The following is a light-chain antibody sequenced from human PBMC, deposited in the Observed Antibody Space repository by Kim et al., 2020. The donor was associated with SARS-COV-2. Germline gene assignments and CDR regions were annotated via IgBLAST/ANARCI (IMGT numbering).Light chain of an antibody. CDR1: PGSVSSSYY. CDR3: VLYMGNGSWE. CDR2: NIN. J-gene: IGLJ3*02. V-gene: IGLV8-61*01. Sequence: GGTVTLTCGLRPGSVSSSYYPSWYQQTPGQAPRTLIYNINTRSSGVPDRFSGSILGNKAALTITGAQADDESDYYCVLYMGNGSWEFGGGTQLTVL.